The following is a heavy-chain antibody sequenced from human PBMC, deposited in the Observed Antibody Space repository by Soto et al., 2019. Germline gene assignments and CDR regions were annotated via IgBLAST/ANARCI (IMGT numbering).Heavy chain of an antibody. CDR3: TTGPNLRPLAAFDI. V-gene: IGHV3-15*01. CDR1: GFTFSNAW. CDR2: IKSKTDGGTT. J-gene: IGHJ3*02. Sequence: PGGSLRLSCAASGFTFSNAWMSWVRQAPGKGLEWVGRIKSKTDGGTTDYAAPVKGRFTISRDDSKNTLYLQMNSLKTEDTAVYYCTTGPNLRPLAAFDIWGQGTVVTVS.